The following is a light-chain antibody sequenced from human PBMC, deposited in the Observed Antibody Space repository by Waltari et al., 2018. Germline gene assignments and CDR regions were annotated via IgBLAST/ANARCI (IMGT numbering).Light chain of an antibody. Sequence: EIVLTQSLGTLSLSLGDRATLSCRASQSIGRSVVWYQQRPGQAPRLLIYDISRRATGIPDRFSGSGYGTDFSLTISRLEPEDFAVYYCQKYERLPATFGQGTTVEIK. V-gene: IGKV3-20*01. J-gene: IGKJ1*01. CDR3: QKYERLPAT. CDR1: QSIGRS. CDR2: DIS.